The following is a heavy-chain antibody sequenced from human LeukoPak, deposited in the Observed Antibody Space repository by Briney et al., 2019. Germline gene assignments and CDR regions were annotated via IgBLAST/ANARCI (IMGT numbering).Heavy chain of an antibody. D-gene: IGHD2-15*01. CDR3: ARDSADCSGGSCYSAGYFQH. J-gene: IGHJ1*01. CDR2: ISAYNGNT. V-gene: IGHV1-18*01. Sequence: ASVKVSCKASGYTFTSYGISWVRQAPGQGLEWMGWISAYNGNTNYAQKLQGRVTMTTDTSTSTAYMGLRSLRSDDTAVYHCARDSADCSGGSCYSAGYFQHWGQGTLVTVSS. CDR1: GYTFTSYG.